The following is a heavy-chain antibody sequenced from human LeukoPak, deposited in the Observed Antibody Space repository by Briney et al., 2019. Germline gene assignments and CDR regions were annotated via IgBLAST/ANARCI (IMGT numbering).Heavy chain of an antibody. Sequence: GGSLRLSCAASGFIFKAYAIHWVRQAPGKGLEWVAMISYDGSKRYYVDSVKGRFTISRDNSKSTVYVQMDSLRTEDTAVYYCATSSGRYTNNDYWGQGTLVTVSS. J-gene: IGHJ4*02. V-gene: IGHV3-30*04. CDR3: ATSSGRYTNNDY. D-gene: IGHD6-19*01. CDR2: ISYDGSKR. CDR1: GFIFKAYA.